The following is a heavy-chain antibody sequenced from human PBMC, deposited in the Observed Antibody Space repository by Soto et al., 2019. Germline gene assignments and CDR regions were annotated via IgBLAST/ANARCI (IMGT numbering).Heavy chain of an antibody. D-gene: IGHD6-19*01. Sequence: EVQLVESGGGLVQPGGSLRLSCAASGFTFSSYDMHWVRQATGKGLEWVSAIGSAGDTYYPGSVKGRFTISRENAKNSLYLQMNSLRADDTAVYYCARVKSSGWYFFDYWGQGTLVTVSS. CDR3: ARVKSSGWYFFDY. J-gene: IGHJ4*02. V-gene: IGHV3-13*01. CDR2: IGSAGDT. CDR1: GFTFSSYD.